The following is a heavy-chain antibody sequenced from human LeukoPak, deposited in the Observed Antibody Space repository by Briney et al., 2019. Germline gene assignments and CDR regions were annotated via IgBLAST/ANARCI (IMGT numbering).Heavy chain of an antibody. CDR3: ARGVARSSKFHFSYYFDY. D-gene: IGHD6-6*01. CDR1: GGSVSRSPYY. CDR2: IYHSGST. V-gene: IGHV4-39*07. Sequence: SETLSPTCTVSGGSVSRSPYYWGWIRQPPGKGLEWIGSIYHSGSTYYNPSLKSRVTISVDTPKNQFSLKLSSVTAADTAVYYCARGVARSSKFHFSYYFDYWGQGTLVTASS. J-gene: IGHJ4*02.